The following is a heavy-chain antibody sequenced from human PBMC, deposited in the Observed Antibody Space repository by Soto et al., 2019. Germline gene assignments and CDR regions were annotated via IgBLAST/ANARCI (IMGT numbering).Heavy chain of an antibody. CDR1: GFTFGSYA. V-gene: IGHV3-30*18. D-gene: IGHD3-16*02. CDR2: MSYDGNNQ. J-gene: IGHJ4*02. CDR3: AKALGELSPESFDY. Sequence: VQLVESGGGVVQPGRSLRRSCVASGFTFGSYAMHWVRQAPGKGLEWVAIMSYDGNNQYYAGSVKGRFTISRDNFKNTLYLQMNSLRAEDTAVYYCAKALGELSPESFDYWGQGILVTVSS.